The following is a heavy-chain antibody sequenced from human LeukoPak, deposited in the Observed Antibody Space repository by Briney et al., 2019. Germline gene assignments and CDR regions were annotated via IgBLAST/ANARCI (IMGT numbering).Heavy chain of an antibody. CDR1: GFTFSSYA. CDR3: AKDREGGSRLRGWFDP. Sequence: GGSLRLSCAASGFTFSSYAMSWVRQAPGKGLEWVSAISGSGGSTYYADSVKGRFAISRDNSKNTLYLQMNSLRAEDTAVYYCAKDREGGSRLRGWFDPWGQGTLVTVSS. J-gene: IGHJ5*02. D-gene: IGHD3-10*01. V-gene: IGHV3-23*01. CDR2: ISGSGGST.